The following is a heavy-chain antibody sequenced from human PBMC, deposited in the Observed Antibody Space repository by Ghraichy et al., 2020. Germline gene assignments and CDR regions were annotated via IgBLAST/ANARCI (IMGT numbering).Heavy chain of an antibody. J-gene: IGHJ4*02. CDR2: ISWNSGSI. D-gene: IGHD3-22*01. CDR1: GFTFDDYA. V-gene: IGHV3-9*01. Sequence: GGSLRLSCAASGFTFDDYAMHWVRQAPGKGLEWVSGISWNSGSIGYADSVKGRFTISRDNAKNSLYLQMNSLRAEDTALYYCPKDSHYYDSSGYFDYWGQGTLVTVSS. CDR3: PKDSHYYDSSGYFDY.